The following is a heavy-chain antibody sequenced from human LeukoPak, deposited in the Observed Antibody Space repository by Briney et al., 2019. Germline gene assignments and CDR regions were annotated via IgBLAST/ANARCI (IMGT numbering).Heavy chain of an antibody. CDR3: ARDWDTAMVAHYYYYGMDV. CDR2: ISSSSYI. V-gene: IGHV3-21*01. Sequence: SGGSLRLSCAASGFTFSSYSMNWVRQAPGKGLEWVSSISSSSYIYYADSVKGRFTISRDNAKNSLYLQMNSLRAEDTAVYYCARDWDTAMVAHYYYYGMDVWGQGTTVTVSS. D-gene: IGHD5-18*01. CDR1: GFTFSSYS. J-gene: IGHJ6*02.